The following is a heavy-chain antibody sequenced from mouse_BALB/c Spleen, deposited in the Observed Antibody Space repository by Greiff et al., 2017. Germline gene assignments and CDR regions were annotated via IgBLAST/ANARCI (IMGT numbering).Heavy chain of an antibody. CDR1: GYSITSDYA. J-gene: IGHJ2*01. CDR2: ISYSGST. D-gene: IGHD1-1*01. V-gene: IGHV3-2*02. CDR3: ARNYGSRGDYFDY. Sequence: DVQLQESGPGLVKPSQSLSLTCTVTGYSITSDYAWNWIRQFPGNKLEWMGYISYSGSTSYNPSLKSRISITRDTSKNQFFLQLNSVTTEDTATYYCARNYGSRGDYFDYWGQGTTLTVSS.